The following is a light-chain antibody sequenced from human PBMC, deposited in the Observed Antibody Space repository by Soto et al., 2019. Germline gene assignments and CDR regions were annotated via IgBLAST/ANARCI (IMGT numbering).Light chain of an antibody. CDR3: QQYDDWPRT. Sequence: EIVMTQSPATLSVSPGERANLSCRASQSVSSNLAWYEKKPGQAPRLLIYGASTRATGIPARFSGSRSGTEFTLTISSLQSEDFAVYYCQQYDDWPRTFGQGTKVEIK. CDR1: QSVSSN. V-gene: IGKV3-15*01. CDR2: GAS. J-gene: IGKJ1*01.